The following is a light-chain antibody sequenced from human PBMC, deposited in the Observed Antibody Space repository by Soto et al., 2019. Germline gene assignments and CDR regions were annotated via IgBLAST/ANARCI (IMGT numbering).Light chain of an antibody. CDR2: LNSDGSH. CDR3: QTWGIYV. V-gene: IGLV4-69*01. Sequence: QPVLTQSPSASASLGASVKLTCTLSSGHSSYAIAWHQQQPEKGPRYLMKLNSDGSHSKGDGIPDRFSGSSSGAERYLTISSLQSEDEADYYCQTWGIYVFGTGTKVTVL. J-gene: IGLJ1*01. CDR1: SGHSSYA.